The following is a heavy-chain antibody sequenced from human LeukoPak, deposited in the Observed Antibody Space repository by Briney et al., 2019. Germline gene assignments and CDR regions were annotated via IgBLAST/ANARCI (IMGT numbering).Heavy chain of an antibody. Sequence: SETLSLTCTVSAGSMGGYYWSWIRQPPGKGLEWIGYIFSSGATNYNPSLKSRVTISVDTSKNQFSLKLSSVTAADTAVYYCARRAKSAYYFDYWGQGTVVTVSS. CDR2: IFSSGAT. V-gene: IGHV4-59*08. CDR1: AGSMGGYY. D-gene: IGHD2/OR15-2a*01. CDR3: ARRAKSAYYFDY. J-gene: IGHJ4*02.